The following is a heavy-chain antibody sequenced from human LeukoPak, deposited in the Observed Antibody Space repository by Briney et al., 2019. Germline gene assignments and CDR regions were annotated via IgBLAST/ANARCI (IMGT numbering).Heavy chain of an antibody. J-gene: IGHJ3*02. Sequence: ASVKVSCKVSGYTLTELSMHWVRQAPGKGLEWMGGFDPEDGETIYAQKFQGRVTMTEDTSTDTAYMELSSLRSEDTAVYYCATGVDQPRPILEWPHTPRWRDAFDIWGQGTXXXVSS. V-gene: IGHV1-24*01. CDR2: FDPEDGET. CDR3: ATGVDQPRPILEWPHTPRWRDAFDI. CDR1: GYTLTELS. D-gene: IGHD3-3*01.